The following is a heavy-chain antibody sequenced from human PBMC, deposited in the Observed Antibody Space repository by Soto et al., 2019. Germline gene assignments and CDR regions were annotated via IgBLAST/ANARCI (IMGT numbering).Heavy chain of an antibody. CDR1: GFALGGYW. CDR3: ARGHFNVAP. V-gene: IGHV3-74*01. J-gene: IGHJ5*02. Sequence: AGGSLRLSCAASGFALGGYWMHWVRQAPGKGLVWVSRINGDGSSTSYADSVEGRFTVSRDNARNTLYLHMKGLRVEDTAVYHCARGHFNVAPWGPGTLVTVSS. D-gene: IGHD2-21*01. CDR2: INGDGSST.